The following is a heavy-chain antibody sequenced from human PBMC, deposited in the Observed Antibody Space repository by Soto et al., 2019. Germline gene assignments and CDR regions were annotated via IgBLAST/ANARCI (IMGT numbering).Heavy chain of an antibody. J-gene: IGHJ4*02. CDR1: GYSLTELS. CDR3: ACPHRKYGGGPFGF. CDR2: FDPEDGET. D-gene: IGHD3-10*01. V-gene: IGHV1-24*01. Sequence: ASVKVSCNVCGYSLTELSMHWVRQAPGKGLEWMGGFDPEDGETIYAQKFQGRVTMTEDTSTDTAYMELSSLRSEDTAVYYCACPHRKYGGGPFGFRGQGTLVTVSS.